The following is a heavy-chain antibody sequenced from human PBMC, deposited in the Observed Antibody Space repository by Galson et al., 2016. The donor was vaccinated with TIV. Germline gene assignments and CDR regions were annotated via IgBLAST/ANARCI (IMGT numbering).Heavy chain of an antibody. J-gene: IGHJ2*01. CDR2: ISDSGGTT. CDR3: AKVDYYDSSDNICWYFDL. Sequence: SLRLSCAASGFISSYYAMSWVRQAPAKGLEWVSLISDSGGTTYYADSVRGRFTISRDNSKNTLYLQMNSLRAEDTAVYFCAKVDYYDSSDNICWYFDLWGRGTLVTVSS. V-gene: IGHV3-23*01. CDR1: GFISSYYA. D-gene: IGHD3-22*01.